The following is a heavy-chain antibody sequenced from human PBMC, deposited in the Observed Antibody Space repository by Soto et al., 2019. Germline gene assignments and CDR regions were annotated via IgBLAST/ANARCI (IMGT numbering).Heavy chain of an antibody. J-gene: IGHJ4*02. Sequence: VGCTGLSCAASGFTLRSSAMHLARQAPGKGLEYVSAISSNGGSTYYANSVKGRFTISRDNSKNTLYLQMGSLRAEDMAVYYCARVHGVLLWFGESENPGYFDNWGQGTLVTVSS. CDR2: ISSNGGST. CDR3: ARVHGVLLWFGESENPGYFDN. CDR1: GFTLRSSA. D-gene: IGHD3-10*01. V-gene: IGHV3-64*01.